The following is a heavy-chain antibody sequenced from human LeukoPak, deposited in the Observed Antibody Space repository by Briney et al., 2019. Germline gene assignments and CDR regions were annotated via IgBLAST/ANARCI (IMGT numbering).Heavy chain of an antibody. D-gene: IGHD6-25*01. CDR3: ARAAAPRGAFDI. CDR2: INHSGST. Sequence: SETLSLTCAVYGGSFSGYYRSWIRQPPGKGLEWIGEINHSGSTNYNPSLKSRVTISVDTSKKQFSLKLSSVTAADTAVYYCARAAAPRGAFDIWGQGTMVTVSS. J-gene: IGHJ3*02. CDR1: GGSFSGYY. V-gene: IGHV4-34*01.